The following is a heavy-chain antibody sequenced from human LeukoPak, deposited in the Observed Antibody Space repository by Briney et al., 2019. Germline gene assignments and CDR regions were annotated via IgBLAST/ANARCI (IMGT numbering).Heavy chain of an antibody. J-gene: IGHJ4*02. CDR3: ARVRPGWELPYYFDY. CDR2: IGAYNGNT. CDR1: GYTXSNYG. Sequence: GSVKVSCKASGYTXSNYGISWVRQAPGQGLEWMGWIGAYNGNTNYAQKLQGRVTMTTDTSTSTAYMELRSLRSDDTAVYYCARVRPGWELPYYFDYWGQGTLVTVSS. V-gene: IGHV1-18*01. D-gene: IGHD1-26*01.